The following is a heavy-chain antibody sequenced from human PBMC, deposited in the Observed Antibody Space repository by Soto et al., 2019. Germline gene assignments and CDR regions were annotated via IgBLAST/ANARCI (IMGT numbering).Heavy chain of an antibody. D-gene: IGHD2-15*01. CDR1: GFTFRDYG. V-gene: IGHV3-30*18. Sequence: GGSLRLSCAAFGFTFRDYGMHWVRQTPGKGLEWVAMISSDRNNKYYADSVKGRFTISRDNSKNTLYLQMNSLRGDDTAMYYCAKDVDVVGVPASRPFDHWGQGTLVTVSS. J-gene: IGHJ4*02. CDR3: AKDVDVVGVPASRPFDH. CDR2: ISSDRNNK.